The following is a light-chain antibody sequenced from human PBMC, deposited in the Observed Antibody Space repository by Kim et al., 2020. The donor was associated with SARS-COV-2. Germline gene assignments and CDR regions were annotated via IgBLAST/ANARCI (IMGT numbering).Light chain of an antibody. CDR1: QGIRSC. CDR2: AAS. CDR3: QHADRFPLT. J-gene: IGKJ4*01. Sequence: APVEDRDTITCAARQGIRSCLACDQQKPGRTPKVLSYAASSVHTGVPSRCSGSVAGTEFSLTISSLRPEEFATYYSQHADRFPLTFGGGTKVESK. V-gene: IGKV1-12*01.